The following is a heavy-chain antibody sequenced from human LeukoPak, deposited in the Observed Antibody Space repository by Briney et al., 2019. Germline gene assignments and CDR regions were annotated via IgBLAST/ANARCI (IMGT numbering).Heavy chain of an antibody. CDR3: ARDVEVSWSSSCPGY. CDR2: IWYDGSNK. CDR1: GFIFNTYG. V-gene: IGHV3-33*01. Sequence: GGSLRLSCAASGFIFNTYGMHWVRQAPGKGLEWVAVIWYDGSNKYYADSVKGRFTISRDNSKNTLYLQMNSLRAEDTAVYYCARDVEVSWSSSCPGYWGQGTLVTVSS. J-gene: IGHJ4*02. D-gene: IGHD6-13*01.